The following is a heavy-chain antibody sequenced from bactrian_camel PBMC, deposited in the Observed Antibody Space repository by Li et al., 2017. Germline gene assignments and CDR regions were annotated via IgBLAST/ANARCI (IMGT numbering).Heavy chain of an antibody. CDR1: GRKYSSFC. V-gene: IGHV3S53*01. D-gene: IGHD6*01. CDR2: IDSDGTT. J-gene: IGHJ4*01. CDR3: NTLTPEYGGTCQDFLN. Sequence: HVQLVESGGGSVQSGGSTRLSCAASGRKYSSFCMAWFRQAPGKEREGFATIDSDGTTTYEDSVKGRFTTSQDNAKTAVYLQMRDLQPEDTAMYYCNTLTPEYGGTCQDFLNWGQGTQVTVS.